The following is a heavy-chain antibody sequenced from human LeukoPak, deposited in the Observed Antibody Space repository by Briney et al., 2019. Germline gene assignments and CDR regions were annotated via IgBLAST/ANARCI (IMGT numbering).Heavy chain of an antibody. CDR1: VDSVSINSAA. CDR3: ARDYYDSSGYYNSYFDY. V-gene: IGHV6-1*01. Sequence: SQTLSLTCALSVDSVSINSAAWKWIRQSPSRGLEWLVWTYYRSKWYNDYAVSVKSRININPDTSKNQFSLQLNSVTPEDTAVYYCARDYYDSSGYYNSYFDYWGQGTLVTVSS. J-gene: IGHJ4*02. CDR2: TYYRSKWYN. D-gene: IGHD3-22*01.